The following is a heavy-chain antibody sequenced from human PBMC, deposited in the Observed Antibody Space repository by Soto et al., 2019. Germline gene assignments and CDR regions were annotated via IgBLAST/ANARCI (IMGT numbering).Heavy chain of an antibody. V-gene: IGHV1-8*02. D-gene: IGHD5-12*01. CDR2: MNPNSGNT. J-gene: IGHJ4*02. Sequence: EASVKVSCKASGYTFTSYAMHWVRQATGQGLEWMGWMNPNSGNTGYAQKFQGRVTMTRNTSISTAYMELSSLRSEDTAVYYCARAVSGYDPLAPTDYWGQGTLVTVSS. CDR1: GYTFTSYA. CDR3: ARAVSGYDPLAPTDY.